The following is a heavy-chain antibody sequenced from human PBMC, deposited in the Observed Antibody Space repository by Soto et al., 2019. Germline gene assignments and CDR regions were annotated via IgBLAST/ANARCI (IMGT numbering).Heavy chain of an antibody. V-gene: IGHV6-1*01. Sequence: SQTLSLTCAISGDSVSSNSAAWNWIRQSPSRGLEWLGRTYYRSKWYNDYAISVKIRITINPDTSKNQFSLQLNSVTPEDTAVYYCATDQGYSSSWYRKNCYDPCGQGPLVTVCS. CDR3: ATDQGYSSSWYRKNCYDP. CDR1: GDSVSSNSAA. D-gene: IGHD6-13*01. CDR2: TYYRSKWYN. J-gene: IGHJ5*02.